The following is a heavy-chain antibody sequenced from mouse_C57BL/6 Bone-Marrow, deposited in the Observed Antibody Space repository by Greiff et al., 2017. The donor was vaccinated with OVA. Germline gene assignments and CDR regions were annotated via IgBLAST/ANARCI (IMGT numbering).Heavy chain of an antibody. CDR2: IDPSDSYT. J-gene: IGHJ2*01. CDR3: ARGKSPRQLRLQDYFCC. D-gene: IGHD3-2*02. CDR1: GYTFTSYW. V-gene: IGHV1-50*01. Sequence: QVQLQQPGAELVKPGASVKLSCKASGYTFTSYWMQWVKQRPGQGLEWIGEIDPSDSYTNYNQKVKGKATLTVDTSSSTAYMQLSSLTSEDSAVFYCARGKSPRQLRLQDYFCCRGQGTTLTVSS.